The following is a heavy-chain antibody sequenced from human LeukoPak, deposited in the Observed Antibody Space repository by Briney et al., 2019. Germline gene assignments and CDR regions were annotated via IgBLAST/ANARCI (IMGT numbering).Heavy chain of an antibody. CDR2: MRNKANNYAP. CDR3: TRRGHYDSSSYSYFDY. V-gene: IGHV3-73*01. D-gene: IGHD3-22*01. Sequence: GGSLRLPCTASGFTFSGSSMHWVRQASGKGLEWVSRMRNKANNYAPAYAASVKGRFTISRDDSKTTAYLQMHSLKIEDTAVYYCTRRGHYDSSSYSYFDYWGQGTLVTVSS. J-gene: IGHJ4*02. CDR1: GFTFSGSS.